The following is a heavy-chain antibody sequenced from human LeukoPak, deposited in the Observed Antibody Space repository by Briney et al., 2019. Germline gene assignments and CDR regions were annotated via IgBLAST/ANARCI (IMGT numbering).Heavy chain of an antibody. J-gene: IGHJ5*02. Sequence: GGSLRLSCAASRFTFSSYGMHWVRQAPGKGLEWVAFIRYDGSNKYYADSVKGRFTISRDNSKNTLYLQMNSLRAEDTAVYYCAKDQGIVVVPAANNWFDPWGQGTLVTVSS. V-gene: IGHV3-30*02. D-gene: IGHD2-2*01. CDR2: IRYDGSNK. CDR1: RFTFSSYG. CDR3: AKDQGIVVVPAANNWFDP.